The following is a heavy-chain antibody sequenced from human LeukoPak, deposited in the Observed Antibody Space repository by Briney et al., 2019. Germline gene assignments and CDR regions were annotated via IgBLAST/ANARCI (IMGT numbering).Heavy chain of an antibody. Sequence: SETLSLTCTVSVGSISSYYWSWLRQPPGKGLEWIGYIYTSGSTNYNPSLKSRVTISVDTSKNQFSLKLSPVTAADTAVYYCARGTQLQFSTYYYYMDVWGKGTTVTVSS. CDR3: ARGTQLQFSTYYYYMDV. CDR1: VGSISSYY. J-gene: IGHJ6*03. V-gene: IGHV4-4*09. CDR2: IYTSGST. D-gene: IGHD5-24*01.